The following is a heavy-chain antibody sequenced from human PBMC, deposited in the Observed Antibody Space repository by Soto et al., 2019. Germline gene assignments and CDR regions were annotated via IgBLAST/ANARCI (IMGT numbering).Heavy chain of an antibody. V-gene: IGHV3-23*01. J-gene: IGHJ6*02. Sequence: EVQLLESGGGLVQPGGSLRLSCAASGFTFSSYAMSWVRQAPGKGLEWVSTISGNGGTTYYADTVKGRFTISRDNSKTTLYLQMNIRRAEDTAVYYCAKDARAPYGMDVWGQGTTVTVPS. CDR3: AKDARAPYGMDV. CDR1: GFTFSSYA. CDR2: ISGNGGTT.